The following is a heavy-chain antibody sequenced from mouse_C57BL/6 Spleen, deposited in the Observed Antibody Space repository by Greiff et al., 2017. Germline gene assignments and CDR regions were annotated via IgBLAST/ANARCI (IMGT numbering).Heavy chain of an antibody. J-gene: IGHJ4*01. D-gene: IGHD2-1*01. CDR3: ARSGYGKDYAMDY. V-gene: IGHV1-7*01. CDR2: INPSSGYT. Sequence: QVQLQQSGAELAKPGASVKLSCKASGYTFTSYWMHWVKQRPGQGLEWIGYINPSSGYTKYNQKFKDKATWTADKSSSTAYMQLSSLTYEDSAVYYCARSGYGKDYAMDYWGQGTSVTVSS. CDR1: GYTFTSYW.